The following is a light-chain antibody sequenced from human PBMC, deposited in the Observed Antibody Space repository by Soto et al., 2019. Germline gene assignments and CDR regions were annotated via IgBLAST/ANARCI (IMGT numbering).Light chain of an antibody. CDR3: QSYDSILSGLV. J-gene: IGLJ3*02. V-gene: IGLV1-40*01. Sequence: QSVLTQPPSVSGAPGQRVTISCTGSSSNIGAGYDVHWYQQLPGTAPKLLISGNSNRPSGVPDRFSGSKSGTSASLAITGRLAEEEADYYCQSYDSILSGLVFGGETKLTVL. CDR1: SSNIGAGYD. CDR2: GNS.